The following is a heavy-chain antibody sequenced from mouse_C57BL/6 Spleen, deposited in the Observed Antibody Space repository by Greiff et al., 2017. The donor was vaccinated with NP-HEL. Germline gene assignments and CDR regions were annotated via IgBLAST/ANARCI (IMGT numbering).Heavy chain of an antibody. CDR3: TREDDYDGFSYAMDY. CDR2: ISSGGDYI. CDR1: GFTFSSYA. V-gene: IGHV5-9-1*02. J-gene: IGHJ4*01. Sequence: EVMLVESGEGLVKPGGSLKLSCAASGFTFSSYAMSWVRQTPEKRLEWVAYISSGGDYIYYADTVKGRFTISRDNARNTLYLQMSSLKSEDTAMYYCTREDDYDGFSYAMDYWGQGTSVTVSS. D-gene: IGHD2-4*01.